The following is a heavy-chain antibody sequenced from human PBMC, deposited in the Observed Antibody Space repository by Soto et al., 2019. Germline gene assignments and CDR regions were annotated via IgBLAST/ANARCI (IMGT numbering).Heavy chain of an antibody. CDR2: IGGASDVT. CDR3: AKGRVATIPPFDS. J-gene: IGHJ4*02. Sequence: EVQLVESGGLLVQPGGSLRLSCVGSGFAFSAYAMTWVRQAPGKGLEWISAIGGASDVTYYADSVKGRCTIARDNAKRTVYLEMNSLMAEDTAMYYCAKGRVATIPPFDSWGQGTLVTVSS. D-gene: IGHD5-12*01. V-gene: IGHV3-23*04. CDR1: GFAFSAYA.